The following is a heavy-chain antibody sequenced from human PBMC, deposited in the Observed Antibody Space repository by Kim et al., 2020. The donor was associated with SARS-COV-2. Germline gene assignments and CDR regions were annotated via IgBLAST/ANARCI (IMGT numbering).Heavy chain of an antibody. J-gene: IGHJ4*02. CDR3: ATNGGGY. D-gene: IGHD1-1*01. V-gene: IGHV3-23*01. Sequence: GSSTYYADSVKGRFSISRDNSKNTMYLEVNSLRADDPAAYYCATNGGGYWGQGTLVTVSS. CDR2: GSST.